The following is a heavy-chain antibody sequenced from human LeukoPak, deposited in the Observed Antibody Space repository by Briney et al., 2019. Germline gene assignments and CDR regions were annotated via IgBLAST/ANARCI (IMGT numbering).Heavy chain of an antibody. CDR3: ARLLAGEYDPFDI. J-gene: IGHJ3*02. D-gene: IGHD3-10*01. CDR1: GGSISSSNW. CDR2: IYHSGST. V-gene: IGHV4-4*02. Sequence: PSGTLSLTCAVSGGSISSSNWWSRVRQPPGKGLEWIGEIYHSGSTYYNPSLQSRVSISVDTSKNQFSLNLSSVTAADTAVYYCARLLAGEYDPFDIWGQGTMVTVSS.